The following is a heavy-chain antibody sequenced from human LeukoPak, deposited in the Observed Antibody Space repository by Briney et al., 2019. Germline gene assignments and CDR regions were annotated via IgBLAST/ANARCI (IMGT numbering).Heavy chain of an antibody. V-gene: IGHV4-39*01. J-gene: IGHJ6*02. CDR3: ARFRCSSTSCYYYNYYYGRDV. D-gene: IGHD2-2*01. CDR1: GVSISSSSYY. CDR2: IYYSGSI. Sequence: SETLSLTCTVSGVSISSSSYYWGWVRQPPGRGLEWIGTIYYSGSIYYNPSLQSRVTISVDTSKNQFSLKLSSVTAADTAVYYCARFRCSSTSCYYYNYYYGRDVWGRGTTVSVSS.